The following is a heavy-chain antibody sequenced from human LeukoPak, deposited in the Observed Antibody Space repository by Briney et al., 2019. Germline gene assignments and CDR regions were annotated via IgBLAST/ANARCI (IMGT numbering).Heavy chain of an antibody. CDR3: AKHGFSSGWPQVPSDH. Sequence: GGSLRLSCAASGFTFRSYGVHWVRQAPGKGLEWVAVISYDGSNKYYADSVKGRFTISRDNSKNTLYLQMISLRAEDTAVYYCAKHGFSSGWPQVPSDHWGQGTLVTVSS. D-gene: IGHD6-19*01. V-gene: IGHV3-30*18. J-gene: IGHJ4*02. CDR1: GFTFRSYG. CDR2: ISYDGSNK.